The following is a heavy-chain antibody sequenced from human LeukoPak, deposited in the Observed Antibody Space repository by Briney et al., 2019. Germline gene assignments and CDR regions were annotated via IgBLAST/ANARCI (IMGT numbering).Heavy chain of an antibody. V-gene: IGHV1-18*01. CDR1: GYTFTSYG. Sequence: ASVKVSCKTSGYTFTSYGIGWVRQAPGQGLEWMGWISAYNGNTNSAQKLPGRVTMTTDTSTSPAYIELRSRISDDTAVYHCAREIYGGNERPYYGMDVWGQGTTVTVSS. J-gene: IGHJ6*02. CDR2: ISAYNGNT. D-gene: IGHD4-23*01. CDR3: AREIYGGNERPYYGMDV.